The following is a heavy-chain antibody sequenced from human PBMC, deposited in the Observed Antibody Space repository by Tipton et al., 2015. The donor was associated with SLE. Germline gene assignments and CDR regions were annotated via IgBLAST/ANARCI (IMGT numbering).Heavy chain of an antibody. V-gene: IGHV4-34*01. CDR1: GESFSNYH. Sequence: TLSLTCAVYGESFSNYHWGWIRQPPGKGLEWIGDMNPRGSATYKPSLKSRATISIDTSSNQFSLEMSSVTAADTAVYYCARGPKTRITLIRSANLFDYWGQGILVTVSS. J-gene: IGHJ4*02. CDR2: MNPRGSA. CDR3: ARGPKTRITLIRSANLFDY. D-gene: IGHD3-22*01.